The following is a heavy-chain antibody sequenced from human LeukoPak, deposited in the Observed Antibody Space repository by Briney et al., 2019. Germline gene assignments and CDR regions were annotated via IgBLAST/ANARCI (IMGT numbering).Heavy chain of an antibody. D-gene: IGHD1-14*01. CDR1: GFTFSSYS. CDR3: VRGDQEASEPAFDY. Sequence: GGSLRLSCAASGFTFSSYSMNWVRQAPGKGLEWVSYISSGGSTICYADSVRGRFTISRDTAKNSLYLEMNSLRDEDTAMYYCVRGDQEASEPAFDYWGQGTLVTVSS. J-gene: IGHJ4*02. V-gene: IGHV3-48*02. CDR2: ISSGGSTI.